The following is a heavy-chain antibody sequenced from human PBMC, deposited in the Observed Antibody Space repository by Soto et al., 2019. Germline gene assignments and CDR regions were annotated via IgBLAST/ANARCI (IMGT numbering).Heavy chain of an antibody. CDR1: GYSFTSYW. CDR2: IYPGDSDT. CDR3: ARSSDYYDSSGYYQYYFDY. J-gene: IGHJ4*02. V-gene: IGHV5-51*01. D-gene: IGHD3-22*01. Sequence: RGSLKISCKGSGYSFTSYWIGWVRQMPGKGLEWMGIIYPGDSDTRYSPSFQGQVTISADKSISTAYLQWSSLKASDTAMYYCARSSDYYDSSGYYQYYFDYWGQGTLVTVSS.